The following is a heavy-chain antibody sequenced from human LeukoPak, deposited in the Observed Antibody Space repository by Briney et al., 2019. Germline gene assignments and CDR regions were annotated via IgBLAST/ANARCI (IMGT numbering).Heavy chain of an antibody. CDR2: IHYDGNT. D-gene: IGHD4-17*01. CDR3: ARHSLKNYGHYY. J-gene: IGHJ4*02. CDR1: GGSISSSSYS. Sequence: SETLSLTCTVSGGSISSSSYSWTWIRQPPGKGLEWIGSIHYDGNTYYKPSLRSRVTISVDTSNQFSLRLSSATAADTATYYCARHSLKNYGHYYWGQGTLVTVSS. V-gene: IGHV4-39*01.